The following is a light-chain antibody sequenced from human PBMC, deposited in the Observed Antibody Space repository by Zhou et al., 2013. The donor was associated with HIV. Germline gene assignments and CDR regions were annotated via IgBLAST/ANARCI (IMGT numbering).Light chain of an antibody. CDR2: KAS. J-gene: IGKJ2*01. CDR1: HSISSW. CDR3: QQSYSTPYT. V-gene: IGKV1-5*03. Sequence: DIQMTQSPSTLSASVGDRVTITCRASHSISSWLAWYQQKPGKAPKLLIYKASSLESGVPSRFSGSGSGTEFTLTISSLQPEDFATYYCQQSYSTPYTFGQGTNLEIK.